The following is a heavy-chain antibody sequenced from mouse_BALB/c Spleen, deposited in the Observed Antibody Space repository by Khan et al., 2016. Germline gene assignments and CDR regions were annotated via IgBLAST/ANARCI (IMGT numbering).Heavy chain of an antibody. V-gene: IGHV3-2*02. CDR2: ISSSGST. CDR3: ARVDKGSSYYAMDY. J-gene: IGHJ4*01. D-gene: IGHD1-1*01. Sequence: EVQLQESGPGLVKPSQSLSLTCTVTGYSITSDYAWNWIRQFPGNKLEWMGYISSSGSTSYNPSLKSRISITRDTSKNPFFLQLNSVTTEDTATXDCARVDKGSSYYAMDYWGQGTSGTGSS. CDR1: GYSITSDYA.